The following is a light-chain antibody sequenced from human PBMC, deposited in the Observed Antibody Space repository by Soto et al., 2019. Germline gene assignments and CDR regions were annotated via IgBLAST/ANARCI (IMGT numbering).Light chain of an antibody. CDR3: STWDDSLNGPL. V-gene: IGLV1-44*01. CDR1: SSNIGGNT. J-gene: IGLJ2*01. Sequence: QSVLTRPPSASGTPGQRVTISCSGSSSNIGGNTVNWYQKVPGAAPKLIIFSNSQRPSGVPDRYSGSKSGTSASLAIGGLQSEDEADYYCSTWDDSLNGPLFGGGTKLTVL. CDR2: SNS.